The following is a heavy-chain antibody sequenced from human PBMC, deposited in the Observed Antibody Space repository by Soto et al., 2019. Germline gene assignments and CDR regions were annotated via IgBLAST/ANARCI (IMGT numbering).Heavy chain of an antibody. CDR1: GGSISSGDYY. Sequence: PSETLSLTCTVSGGSISSGDYYWSWIRQPPGKGLEWIGYIYYSGSTYYNPSLKSRVTISVDTSKNQFSLKLSSVTAADTAVYYCARGAGLGDRGWFDPWGQGTLVTVSS. J-gene: IGHJ5*02. CDR3: ARGAGLGDRGWFDP. CDR2: IYYSGST. D-gene: IGHD3-10*01. V-gene: IGHV4-30-4*01.